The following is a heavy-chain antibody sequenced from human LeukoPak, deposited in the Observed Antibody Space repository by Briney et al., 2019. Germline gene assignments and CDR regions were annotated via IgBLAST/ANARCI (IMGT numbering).Heavy chain of an antibody. D-gene: IGHD5-18*01. V-gene: IGHV1-69*02. CDR1: GGTFSSYT. J-gene: IGHJ6*02. Sequence: GASVKVSCKASGGTFSSYTISWVRQAPGQGLEWMGRIIPILGIANYAQKFQGRVTITADKSTSTAYIELSSLRSEDTAVYYCASGGGYSYGYIYYYYGMDVWGQGTTVTVSS. CDR3: ASGGGYSYGYIYYYYGMDV. CDR2: IIPILGIA.